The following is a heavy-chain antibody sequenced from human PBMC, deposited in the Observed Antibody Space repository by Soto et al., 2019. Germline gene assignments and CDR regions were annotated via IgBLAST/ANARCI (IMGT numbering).Heavy chain of an antibody. V-gene: IGHV4-31*02. Sequence: SETLSLTCTVSGGSISSGRYYWSWIRQHPGKGLEWIGYIYYSGSTYYNPSLKSRVTISVDTSKNQFSLKLSSVTAADTAVYYCARDGCYDFWSGTRRDYYYYGMDVWGQGTTVTVSS. CDR2: IYYSGST. D-gene: IGHD3-3*01. CDR3: ARDGCYDFWSGTRRDYYYYGMDV. J-gene: IGHJ6*02. CDR1: GGSISSGRYY.